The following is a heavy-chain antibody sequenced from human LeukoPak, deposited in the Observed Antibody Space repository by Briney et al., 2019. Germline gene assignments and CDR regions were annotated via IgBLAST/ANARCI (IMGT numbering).Heavy chain of an antibody. CDR1: KFTFSDYW. CDR2: IKPDGSET. V-gene: IGHV3-7*04. CDR3: ARERLAAFDL. Sequence: QPGGSLILSCAASKFTFSDYWMSWVRQAPGKGLEWVATIKPDGSETYYVDSVKGQITISRDNAKDSLYLHMNSLRAEDTAVYYCARERLAAFDLWGHGTLVIVSS. J-gene: IGHJ3*01.